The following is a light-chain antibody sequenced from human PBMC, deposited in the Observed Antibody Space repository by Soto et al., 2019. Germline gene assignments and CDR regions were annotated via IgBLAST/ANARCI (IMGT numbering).Light chain of an antibody. CDR2: AAY. V-gene: IGKV1-6*01. Sequence: AIEINQSPSSLPASGGDKVTITCRASQGMRNDLGWYQQKPGKAPKPLSYAAYSLETVDPSRFSGSGAGTDFTLTISSLQPEDLATYYWLQDYIYTPPVGQGTKLQLK. CDR3: LQDYIYTPP. CDR1: QGMRND. J-gene: IGKJ2*01.